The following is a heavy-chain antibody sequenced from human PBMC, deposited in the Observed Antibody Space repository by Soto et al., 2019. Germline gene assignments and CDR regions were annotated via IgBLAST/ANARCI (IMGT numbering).Heavy chain of an antibody. V-gene: IGHV3-30-3*01. CDR1: GFTFRNHA. J-gene: IGHJ6*02. CDR2: IAHDGSNA. Sequence: QVQLVESGGGVVQPGGSLRLSCAASGFTFRNHAMHWVRQAPGKGLECLAVIAHDGSNAFYRDSVKGRFTVSRDNSKNTLYLYMNSLRPEDTGVGYCARGDREDILVVVGARPGEYGTDIWGQGTTVIVSS. D-gene: IGHD2-15*01. CDR3: ARGDREDILVVVGARPGEYGTDI.